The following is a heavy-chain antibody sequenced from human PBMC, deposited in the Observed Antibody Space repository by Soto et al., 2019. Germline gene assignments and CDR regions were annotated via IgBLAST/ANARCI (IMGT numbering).Heavy chain of an antibody. CDR3: ARVSGSYYYGMDV. D-gene: IGHD1-26*01. J-gene: IGHJ6*02. Sequence: PSETLSLTCTVSGDSISSNSHYWGWIRQPPGKGLESIANIYYDGNTNYNPSLKSRVTISVDKSKNQFSLKLSSVTAADTAVYYCARVSGSYYYGMDVWGQGTTVTVSS. CDR2: IYYDGNT. CDR1: GDSISSNSHY. V-gene: IGHV4-61*05.